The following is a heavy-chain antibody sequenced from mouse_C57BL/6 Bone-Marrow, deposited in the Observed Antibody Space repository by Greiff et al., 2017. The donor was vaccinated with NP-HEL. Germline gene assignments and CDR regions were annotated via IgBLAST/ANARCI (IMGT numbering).Heavy chain of an antibody. J-gene: IGHJ2*01. D-gene: IGHD1-1*01. CDR3: TSFITTGY. Sequence: EVQGVESGAELVRPGASVKLSCTASGFNIKDDYMHWVKQRPEQGLEWIGWIDPENGDTEYASKFQGKATITADTSSNTAYLQLSSLTSEDTAVYYCTSFITTGYWGQGTTLTVSS. V-gene: IGHV14-4*01. CDR2: IDPENGDT. CDR1: GFNIKDDY.